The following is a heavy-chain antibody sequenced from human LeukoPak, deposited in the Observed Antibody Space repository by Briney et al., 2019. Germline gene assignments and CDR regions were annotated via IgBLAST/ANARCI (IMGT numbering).Heavy chain of an antibody. CDR1: GFTFSSYS. V-gene: IGHV3-30*02. Sequence: GGSLRLSCAASGFTFSSYSMNWVRQAPGKGLEWVAFIRYDGSNKYYADSVKGRFTISRDNSKNTLYLQMNSLRAGDTAVYYCAKPHFDDWGQGTLVTVSS. CDR3: AKPHFDD. J-gene: IGHJ4*02. CDR2: IRYDGSNK.